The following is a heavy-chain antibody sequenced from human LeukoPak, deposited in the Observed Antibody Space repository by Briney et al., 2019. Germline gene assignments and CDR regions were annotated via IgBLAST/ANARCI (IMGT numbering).Heavy chain of an antibody. Sequence: GGSLRLSCAASGFTFSSYAMHWVRQAPGMGLEWVAILSYDGSNKYYADSVKGRFTISRDNSKNTLYLQMNSLTPEDSAVYYCARGGYDSSGYSRYWGQGTLVTVSS. V-gene: IGHV3-30*04. J-gene: IGHJ4*02. CDR2: LSYDGSNK. D-gene: IGHD3-22*01. CDR3: ARGGYDSSGYSRY. CDR1: GFTFSSYA.